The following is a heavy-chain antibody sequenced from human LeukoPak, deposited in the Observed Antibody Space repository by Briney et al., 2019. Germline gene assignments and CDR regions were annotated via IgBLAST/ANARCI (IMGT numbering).Heavy chain of an antibody. J-gene: IGHJ4*02. CDR2: IWYDGSNK. CDR1: GFTFSSYG. V-gene: IGHV3-33*01. CDR3: ARDVAADLGVRGYFDY. D-gene: IGHD6-19*01. Sequence: GGSLRLSCAASGFTFSSYGMHWVRQAPGKGLEWVAVIWYDGSNKYYADSVKGRFTISRDNSKNTLYLQMNSLRAEDTAVYYCARDVAADLGVRGYFDYWDQGTLVTVSS.